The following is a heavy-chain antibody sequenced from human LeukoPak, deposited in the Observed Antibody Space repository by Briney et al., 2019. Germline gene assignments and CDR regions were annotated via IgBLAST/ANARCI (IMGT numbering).Heavy chain of an antibody. J-gene: IGHJ6*02. Sequence: GGSLRVSREASVLXVSNNYMSCVRQAPGKGVEWISFLYTGCSTDYADSSKDRFTISRDNSKNTLYLQMNSLRAEDTAVYYCARDLRRGARYTPNYAMDVWGQGTTVTVSS. CDR2: LYTGCST. D-gene: IGHD5-18*01. CDR3: ARDLRRGARYTPNYAMDV. CDR1: VLXVSNNY. V-gene: IGHV3-66*01.